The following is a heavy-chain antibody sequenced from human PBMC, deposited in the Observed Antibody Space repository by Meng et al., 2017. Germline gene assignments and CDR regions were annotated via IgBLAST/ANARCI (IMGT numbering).Heavy chain of an antibody. V-gene: IGHV5-51*01. Sequence: GESLKISCKGSGYSFTSYWIGWVRQMPGKGLEWMGIIYPGDSDTRYSPSLQGQVTISADKSISTAYPQWSSLKASDTAMYYCARQGDHYYDSSGYSLLGVWFDPWGQGTLVTVSS. CDR3: ARQGDHYYDSSGYSLLGVWFDP. CDR2: IYPGDSDT. D-gene: IGHD3-22*01. J-gene: IGHJ5*02. CDR1: GYSFTSYW.